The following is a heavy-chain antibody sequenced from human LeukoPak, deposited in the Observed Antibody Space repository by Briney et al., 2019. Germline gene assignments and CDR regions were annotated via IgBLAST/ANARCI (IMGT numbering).Heavy chain of an antibody. CDR1: GFTFSSYS. Sequence: GGSLRLSCAASGFTFSSYSMNWVRQAPGKGLEWVSSISSSSSYIYYADSVKGRFTISRDNAKNSLYLQMNSLRAENTAVYYCAELGITMIGGVWGKGTTVTISS. D-gene: IGHD3-10*02. CDR2: ISSSSSYI. J-gene: IGHJ6*04. V-gene: IGHV3-21*01. CDR3: AELGITMIGGV.